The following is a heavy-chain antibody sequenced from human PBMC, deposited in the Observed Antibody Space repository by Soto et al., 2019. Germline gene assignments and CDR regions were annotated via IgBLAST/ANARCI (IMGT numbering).Heavy chain of an antibody. CDR2: ISSSSSYI. Sequence: PGGSLILSCAAAGFNFRSYSMNWVRQAPGKGLEWVSSISSSSSYIYYADSVKGRFTISRDNAKNSLYLQMNSLRAEDTAVYYCARARPPDYWGQGTLVTVSS. CDR3: ARARPPDY. V-gene: IGHV3-21*01. D-gene: IGHD6-6*01. CDR1: GFNFRSYS. J-gene: IGHJ4*02.